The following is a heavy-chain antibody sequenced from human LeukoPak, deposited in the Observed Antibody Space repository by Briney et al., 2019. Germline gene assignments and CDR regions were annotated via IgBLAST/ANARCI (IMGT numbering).Heavy chain of an antibody. V-gene: IGHV3-53*01. CDR3: ARKDEHYGSGSFSY. D-gene: IGHD3-10*01. CDR1: GFTVSSNH. Sequence: GGSLRLSCAASGFTVSSNHMNWVRQAPGKGLEWVSVIYSGGKTFYADSVKGRFTISRDDSKNTLYLLMNSLRAEDTAVYYCARKDEHYGSGSFSYWGQGTLVTVSS. J-gene: IGHJ4*02. CDR2: IYSGGKT.